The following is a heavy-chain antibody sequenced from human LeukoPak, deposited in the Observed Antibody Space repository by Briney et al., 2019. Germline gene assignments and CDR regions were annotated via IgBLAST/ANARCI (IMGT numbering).Heavy chain of an antibody. CDR2: IYYSGST. V-gene: IGHV4-61*01. D-gene: IGHD3-3*01. J-gene: IGHJ6*02. CDR3: ARGPLTIFGVVTLEYYYYGMDV. CDR1: GGSVSSGSYY. Sequence: SETLSLTCTVSGGSVSSGSYYWSWIRQPPGKGLEWIGYIYYSGSTNYNPSLKSRVTISVDTSKNQFSLMLSSVTAADTAVYYCARGPLTIFGVVTLEYYYYGMDVWGQGTTVTVSS.